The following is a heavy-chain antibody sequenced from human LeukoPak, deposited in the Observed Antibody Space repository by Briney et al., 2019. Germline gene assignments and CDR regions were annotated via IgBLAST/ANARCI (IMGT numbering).Heavy chain of an antibody. V-gene: IGHV3-33*01. CDR2: IWYDGSNK. Sequence: GGSLGLSCAASGFTFSSYGMHWVRQAPGKGLEWVAVIWYDGSNKYYADSVKGRFTISRDNSKNTLYLQMNSLRAEDTAVYYCARDGGYGEILRYYFDYWGQGTLVTVSS. CDR1: GFTFSSYG. D-gene: IGHD4-17*01. CDR3: ARDGGYGEILRYYFDY. J-gene: IGHJ4*02.